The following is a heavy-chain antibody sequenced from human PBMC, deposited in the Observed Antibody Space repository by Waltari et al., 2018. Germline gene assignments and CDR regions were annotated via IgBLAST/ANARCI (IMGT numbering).Heavy chain of an antibody. CDR2: ISSSSSKR. CDR3: ARGTRDLYFDY. V-gene: IGHV3-21*05. CDR1: GFTFSSYS. Sequence: EVQLVESGGGLVKPGGSLRLSCAASGFTFSSYSMNWVRQAPGKGREWGSYISSSSSKREDADSVKGRCNSSRDNAKNSLYLQKNCLRAEDTAGYYCARGTRDLYFDYWGQGTLVTVYS. D-gene: IGHD1-1*01. J-gene: IGHJ4*02.